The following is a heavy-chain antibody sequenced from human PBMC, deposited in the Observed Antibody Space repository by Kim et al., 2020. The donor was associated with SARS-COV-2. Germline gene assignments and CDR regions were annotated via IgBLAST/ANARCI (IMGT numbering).Heavy chain of an antibody. CDR1: GGSFSSNY. CDR3: SGGRAASASFDYYGMDG. V-gene: IGHV4-34*12. D-gene: IGHD3-16*01. CDR2: VIYNGGT. Sequence: SETLSLTCAVYGGSFSSNYWSWFRHHPAEKLVWWGEVIYNGGTNYYPSSISRVITSVIKTKNQLSFKLRSVMAADTAVYYCSGGRAASASFDYYGMDGWG. J-gene: IGHJ6*01.